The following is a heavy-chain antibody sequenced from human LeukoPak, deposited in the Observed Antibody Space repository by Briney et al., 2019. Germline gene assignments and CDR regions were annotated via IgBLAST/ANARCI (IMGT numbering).Heavy chain of an antibody. CDR3: AKDRRIAAAGKYYYYYYGMDV. J-gene: IGHJ6*02. D-gene: IGHD6-13*01. V-gene: IGHV3-30*18. CDR2: ISYDGSNK. Sequence: GGSLRLSCAASGFTFSSYGMHWVRQAPGKGLEWVAVISYDGSNKYYADSVKGRFTISRDNSKNTLYLQMNSLRAEDTAVYYCAKDRRIAAAGKYYYYYYGMDVWGQGTTVTVSS. CDR1: GFTFSSYG.